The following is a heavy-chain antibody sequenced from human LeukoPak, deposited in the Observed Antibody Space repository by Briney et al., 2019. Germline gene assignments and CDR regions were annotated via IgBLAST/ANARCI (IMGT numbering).Heavy chain of an antibody. Sequence: GGSLRLSIAASGFTFSSYSMTWVRQAPGRGLEWVSSISSSSSYIYYADSVKDRFTISRDNAKNSLYLQMNSLRAEDTAVYYCAREGILLGPMDVWGKGTTVTVSS. V-gene: IGHV3-21*01. CDR1: GFTFSSYS. CDR2: ISSSSSYI. J-gene: IGHJ6*04. CDR3: AREGILLGPMDV. D-gene: IGHD2-15*01.